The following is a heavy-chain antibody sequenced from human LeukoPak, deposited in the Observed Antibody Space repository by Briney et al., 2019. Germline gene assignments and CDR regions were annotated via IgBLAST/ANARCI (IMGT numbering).Heavy chain of an antibody. CDR2: ISYDGSNK. D-gene: IGHD5-18*01. Sequence: GGSLRLSCAASGFTFSSYAMHWVRQAPGKGLEWVAVISYDGSNKYYADSVKGRFTISRGNSKNTLYLQMNSLRAEDTAVYYCASGRGGTAMAGSFDYWGQGTLVTVSS. V-gene: IGHV3-30*04. J-gene: IGHJ4*02. CDR3: ASGRGGTAMAGSFDY. CDR1: GFTFSSYA.